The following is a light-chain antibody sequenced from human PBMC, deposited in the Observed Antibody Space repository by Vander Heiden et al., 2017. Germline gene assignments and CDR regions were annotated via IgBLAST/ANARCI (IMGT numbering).Light chain of an antibody. CDR1: QGIGSS. CDR2: YAS. J-gene: IGKJ1*01. V-gene: IGKV6-21*01. CDR3: HQSSSLPWT. Sequence: EIVLTQSPDFQSVTPKEKVTITYRASQGIGSSLHWYQQKPDQSPKLLIKYASQSFSGVPSGFSGSGSGTDLTLTIKSLEAEDAATYYCHQSSSLPWTFGRGTKVEIK.